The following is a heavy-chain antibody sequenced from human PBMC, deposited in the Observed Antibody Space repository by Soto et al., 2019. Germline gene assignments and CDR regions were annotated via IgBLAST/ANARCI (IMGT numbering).Heavy chain of an antibody. J-gene: IGHJ4*02. D-gene: IGHD2-15*01. Sequence: PGGSLRLSCAASGFTFSSYWMSWVRQAPGKGLEWVANSNQDESEIFYVDSVKGRFTISRDNTKNSLYLQMNSLRVEDTAVYFCARDKGYSIFDYWGQGNQVTVPQ. CDR3: ARDKGYSIFDY. CDR1: GFTFSSYW. CDR2: SNQDESEI. V-gene: IGHV3-7*01.